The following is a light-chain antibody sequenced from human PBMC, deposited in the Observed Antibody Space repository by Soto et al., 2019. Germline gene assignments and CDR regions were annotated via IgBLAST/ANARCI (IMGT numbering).Light chain of an antibody. Sequence: QSVLTQPPSASGSPGQSVTISCTGTSSDVGGAYNFVSWYQHHPGKAPKLLIYEVTKRPSVVPDRFSGSQSGNTASLTVSALQADDEADYYCGSYAGNNNFVFGTGTKV. V-gene: IGLV2-8*01. CDR2: EVT. CDR1: SSDVGGAYNF. CDR3: GSYAGNNNFV. J-gene: IGLJ1*01.